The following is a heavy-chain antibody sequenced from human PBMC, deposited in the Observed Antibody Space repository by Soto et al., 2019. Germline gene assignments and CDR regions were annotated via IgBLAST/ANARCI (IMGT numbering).Heavy chain of an antibody. CDR3: VNTTIVGVPAASSAEHDY. Sequence: SVKVSCKASGGTFSSYTISWVRQAPGQGLEWMGRIIPILGIANYAQKFQGKVTITADKSTSTAYMELSSLRSEDTAVYYCVNTTIVGVPAASSAEHDYWGQGILVTVSS. CDR1: GGTFSSYT. CDR2: IIPILGIA. V-gene: IGHV1-69*02. D-gene: IGHD2-2*01. J-gene: IGHJ4*02.